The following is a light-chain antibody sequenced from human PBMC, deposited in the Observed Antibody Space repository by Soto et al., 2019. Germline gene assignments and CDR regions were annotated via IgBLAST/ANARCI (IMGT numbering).Light chain of an antibody. V-gene: IGKV3D-15*01. CDR1: QSVNNN. CDR2: GAS. CDR3: QQYNNWWT. Sequence: EIVMTQSPATLSVSPGERATLSCRASQSVNNNLAWYQQKVGQAPRLLIYGASTRATGIPARFSGSGSGTEFTLTISSLQSEDFAVYYCQQYNNWWTFGQGTKVDIK. J-gene: IGKJ1*01.